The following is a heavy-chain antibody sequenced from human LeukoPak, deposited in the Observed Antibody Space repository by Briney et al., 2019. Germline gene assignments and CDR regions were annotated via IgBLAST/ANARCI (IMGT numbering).Heavy chain of an antibody. J-gene: IGHJ4*02. CDR3: ARDQLSDYDFWSGYYIDY. Sequence: GGSLRLSCAASGFTFSSYWMSWVRQAPGKGLEWVANIKQDGSEKYYVDSVKGRFTISRDNAKNSLYLQMNSLRAEDTAVYYCARDQLSDYDFWSGYYIDYWGQGTLVTVSS. D-gene: IGHD3-3*01. CDR2: IKQDGSEK. V-gene: IGHV3-7*01. CDR1: GFTFSSYW.